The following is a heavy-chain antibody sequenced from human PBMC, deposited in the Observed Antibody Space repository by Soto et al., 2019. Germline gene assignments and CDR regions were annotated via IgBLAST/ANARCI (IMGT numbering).Heavy chain of an antibody. V-gene: IGHV4-4*07. CDR2: IYTSGTT. CDR1: GGSINGYY. Sequence: SETLSLTCTVSGGSINGYYWTWIRQPAGKGLEWIGRIYTSGTTSYNPSLKSRVTMSLDTSKNQFSLRLTSVTAADTAVYYCATGSGWSLGFDYWGQGTLVTVSS. CDR3: ATGSGWSLGFDY. J-gene: IGHJ4*02. D-gene: IGHD6-19*01.